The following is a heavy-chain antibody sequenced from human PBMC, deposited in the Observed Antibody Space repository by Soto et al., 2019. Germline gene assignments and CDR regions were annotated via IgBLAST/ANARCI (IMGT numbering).Heavy chain of an antibody. D-gene: IGHD5-12*01. CDR3: AKYSTSGPSRFFDL. CDR1: GFTFSIYA. J-gene: IGHJ4*02. Sequence: PGGSLRLSCAASGFTFSIYAVAWIRQTPGKGLEWVSVIGAGSDGIQYVDSVKGRFSISRDNSKNTLYLHMNSLRAEDTAIYYCAKYSTSGPSRFFDLWGQGTLVTGSS. V-gene: IGHV3-23*01. CDR2: IGAGSDGI.